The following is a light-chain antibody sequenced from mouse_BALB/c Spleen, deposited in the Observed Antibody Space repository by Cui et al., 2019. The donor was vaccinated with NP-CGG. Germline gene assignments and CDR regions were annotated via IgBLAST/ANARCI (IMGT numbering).Light chain of an antibody. J-gene: IGLJ1*01. V-gene: IGLV1*01. Sequence: QAVVTHASALTTSSGETVTLTCRSSTGAVTTSNYANWVQEKPDHLFTGLIGGTNNRAPGVPARFSGSLIGDKAALTITGAQTEDEAIYFCALWYSNLWVFGGGTKLTVL. CDR2: GTN. CDR3: ALWYSNLWV. CDR1: TGAVTTSNY.